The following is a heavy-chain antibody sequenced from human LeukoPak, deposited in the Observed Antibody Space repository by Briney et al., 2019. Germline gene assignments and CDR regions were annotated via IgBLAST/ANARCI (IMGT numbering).Heavy chain of an antibody. CDR3: ARARRVAVAKPRGRLDY. D-gene: IGHD6-19*01. V-gene: IGHV3-30-3*01. CDR2: ISYDGSNK. CDR1: GFTFSSYA. J-gene: IGHJ4*02. Sequence: GGSLRLSCAAPGFTFSSYAMHWVRQAPGKGLEWVAVISYDGSNKYYADSVKGRFTISRDNSKNTLYLQMNSLRPEDTAVYYCARARRVAVAKPRGRLDYWGQGTLVSVSS.